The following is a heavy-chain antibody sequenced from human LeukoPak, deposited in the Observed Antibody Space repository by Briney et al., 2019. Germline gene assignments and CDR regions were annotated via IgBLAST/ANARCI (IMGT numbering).Heavy chain of an antibody. D-gene: IGHD3-10*01. CDR3: ARARGGYGSGSYYNSPRDAFDI. Sequence: GASVKVSCKASGYTFTSYYMHWVRQAPGQGLEWMGIINPSGGSTSYAQKFQGRVTMTRDTSTSTVYMELSSLRSEDTAVYYCARARGGYGSGSYYNSPRDAFDIWGQGTMVTVSS. CDR1: GYTFTSYY. V-gene: IGHV1-46*01. CDR2: INPSGGST. J-gene: IGHJ3*02.